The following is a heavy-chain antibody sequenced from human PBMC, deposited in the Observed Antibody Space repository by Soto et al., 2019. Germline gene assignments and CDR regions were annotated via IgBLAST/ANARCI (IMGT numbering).Heavy chain of an antibody. Sequence: SETLSLTCTVSGGSISSGGYYWSWIRQHPGKGLEWIGYIYYSGSTYYNPSLKSRVTISVDTSKNQFSLKLSSVTAADTAVYYCARFEIIYYGMDVWGQGTTVTVSS. V-gene: IGHV4-31*03. CDR3: ARFEIIYYGMDV. CDR1: GGSISSGGYY. CDR2: IYYSGST. D-gene: IGHD3-10*01. J-gene: IGHJ6*02.